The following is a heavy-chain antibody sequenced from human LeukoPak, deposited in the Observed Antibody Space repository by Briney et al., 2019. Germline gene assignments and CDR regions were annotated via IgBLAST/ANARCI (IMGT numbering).Heavy chain of an antibody. V-gene: IGHV3-53*01. D-gene: IGHD6-13*01. CDR2: IYSGGST. CDR1: GFTVSSNY. J-gene: IGHJ5*02. Sequence: TGGSLRLSCAASGFTVSSNYMSWVRQAPGKGLEWVSVIYSGGSTYYADSVKGRFTISRDNSKNTLYLQMNSLRAEDTAVYYCARERGYSSRSWFDPWGQGTLVTVSS. CDR3: ARERGYSSRSWFDP.